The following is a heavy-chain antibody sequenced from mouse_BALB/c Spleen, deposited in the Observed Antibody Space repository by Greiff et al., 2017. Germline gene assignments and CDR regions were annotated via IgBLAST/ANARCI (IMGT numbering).Heavy chain of an antibody. D-gene: IGHD4-1*01. CDR3: ARRDGGDWENY. J-gene: IGHJ2*01. V-gene: IGHV1-59*01. CDR2: IDPSDSYT. Sequence: QVQLQQSDAELVKPGASVKISCKVSGYTFTSYWMHWVKQRPGQGLEWIGGIDPSDSYTNYIQKFKGKATLTVDTSSSTAYMQLSSLTTEDAAIYYCARRDGGDWENYWGQVTTLTVSS. CDR1: GYTFTSYW.